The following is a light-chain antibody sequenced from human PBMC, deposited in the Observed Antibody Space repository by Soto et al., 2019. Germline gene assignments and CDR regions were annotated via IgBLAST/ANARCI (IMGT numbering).Light chain of an antibody. CDR3: QQRNTWPLT. J-gene: IGKJ4*01. V-gene: IGKV3-11*01. CDR1: ESLGKT. Sequence: EIVLTQSPATLSLSPGDRATLSCRASESLGKTLAWYQQKPGQAPRLLIYDVFKRVTGIPARFSGSGSGTDFTLTISSLEPEDFVVYYCQQRNTWPLTCGGGTKVEIK. CDR2: DVF.